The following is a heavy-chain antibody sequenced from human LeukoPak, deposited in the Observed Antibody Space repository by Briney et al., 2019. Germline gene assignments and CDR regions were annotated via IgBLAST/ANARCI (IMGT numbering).Heavy chain of an antibody. CDR3: AKDPLERYSSGWYVG. CDR2: ISGSGGST. CDR1: GFTFSSYA. Sequence: PGGSLRLSCAASGFTFSSYAMSWVRQAPGEGLEWVSAISGSGGSTYYADSVKGRFTISRDNSKNTMYLQMNSLRAEDTAVYYCAKDPLERYSSGWYVGWGQGTLVTVSS. D-gene: IGHD6-19*01. J-gene: IGHJ4*02. V-gene: IGHV3-23*01.